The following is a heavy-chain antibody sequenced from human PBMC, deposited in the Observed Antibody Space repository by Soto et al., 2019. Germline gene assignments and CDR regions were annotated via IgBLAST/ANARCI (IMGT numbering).Heavy chain of an antibody. CDR1: GYTFTSYG. D-gene: IGHD2-2*01. V-gene: IGHV1-3*01. Sequence: ASVKVSCKSSGYTFTSYGILWVRQAPGQRHEWLGWINAGTGDSKSSPKFEGRVTFSRYTSVTTTYMELSSLRSEDTALYYCARPLGYCSSAGCWSAFDLWG. CDR3: ARPLGYCSSAGCWSAFDL. J-gene: IGHJ3*01. CDR2: INAGTGDS.